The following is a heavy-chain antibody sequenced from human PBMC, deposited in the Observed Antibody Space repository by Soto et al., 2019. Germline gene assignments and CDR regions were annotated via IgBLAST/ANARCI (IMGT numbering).Heavy chain of an antibody. CDR3: ARAGGDTMVRGVIIIGWFDP. V-gene: IGHV4-31*02. Sequence: SETLSLTCTVSGGSISSGGYYWSWIRQHPGKGLEWIGYIYYSGSTYYNPSLKSRVTISVDTSKNQFSLELSSVTAADTAVYYCARAGGDTMVRGVIIIGWFDPWGQGTLVTVSS. CDR2: IYYSGST. CDR1: GGSISSGGYY. J-gene: IGHJ5*02. D-gene: IGHD3-10*01.